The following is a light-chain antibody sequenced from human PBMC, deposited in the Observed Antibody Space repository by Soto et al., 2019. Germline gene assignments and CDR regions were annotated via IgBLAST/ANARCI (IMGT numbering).Light chain of an antibody. J-gene: IGKJ1*01. Sequence: EIVMTQSPATLSVSPGERATLSCRASQSVSSNLAWYQQKPGQAPRLLIYGASTRATGIPDRFSGSGSGTDFTLTISSLQSEDFAVYYCQQSNNWPPWTFGQGTKVEIK. CDR1: QSVSSN. V-gene: IGKV3-15*01. CDR2: GAS. CDR3: QQSNNWPPWT.